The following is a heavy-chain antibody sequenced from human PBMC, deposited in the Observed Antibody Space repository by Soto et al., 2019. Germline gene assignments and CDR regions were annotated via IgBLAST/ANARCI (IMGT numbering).Heavy chain of an antibody. CDR2: ISAYNGNT. D-gene: IGHD3-3*01. CDR1: GYTFTSYG. J-gene: IGHJ6*03. V-gene: IGHV1-18*01. CDR3: ATSYYDFWSGYFNYYYYYMDV. Sequence: QVQLVQSGAEVKKPGASVKVSCRASGYTFTSYGISWVRQAPGQGLEWMGWISAYNGNTNYAQKLQGRVTMTTDTSTSTADMELRSLRSDDTDVYYCATSYYDFWSGYFNYYYYYMDVWGNGTTVTVSS.